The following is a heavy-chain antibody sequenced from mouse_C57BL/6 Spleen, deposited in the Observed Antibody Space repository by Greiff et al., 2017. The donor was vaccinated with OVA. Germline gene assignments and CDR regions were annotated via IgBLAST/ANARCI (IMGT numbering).Heavy chain of an antibody. Sequence: DVKLVESGGGLVKPGGSLKLSCAASGFTFSDYGMHWVRQAPEKGLEWVAYISSGSSTIYYADTVMGRFTISRDHPYNTLFLQLTSLRSEDTAMYYCARGGDSSGLFAYWGQGTLVTGSA. CDR3: ARGGDSSGLFAY. D-gene: IGHD3-2*02. J-gene: IGHJ3*01. CDR2: ISSGSSTI. CDR1: GFTFSDYG. V-gene: IGHV5-17*01.